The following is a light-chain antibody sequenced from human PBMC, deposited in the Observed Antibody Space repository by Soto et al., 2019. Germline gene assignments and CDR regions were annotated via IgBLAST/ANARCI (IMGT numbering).Light chain of an antibody. V-gene: IGKV4-1*01. CDR3: QQYYTLWT. J-gene: IGKJ1*01. CDR2: WAS. Sequence: DIVMTQSPDSLAVSLGERATINCKSSQTVLYSSNNKNYLAWYQQKPGQPPKLLISWASTRESGVPERFSGSGSDTHFTLTISSLQAEAVAVYYCQQYYTLWTFGQGTKVEIK. CDR1: QTVLYSSNNKNY.